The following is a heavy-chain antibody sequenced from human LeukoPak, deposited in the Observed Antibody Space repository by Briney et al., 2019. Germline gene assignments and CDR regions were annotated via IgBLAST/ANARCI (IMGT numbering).Heavy chain of an antibody. J-gene: IGHJ6*03. CDR1: GGTFSSYA. V-gene: IGHV1-69*13. CDR3: ARTYDILTGYGYYMDV. D-gene: IGHD3-9*01. CDR2: IIPIFGTA. Sequence: SVKVSCKASGGTFSSYAISWVRQAPGQGLEWMGGIIPIFGTANYAQKFQGRVTITADESTSTAYMELSSLRSEDTAVYYCARTYDILTGYGYYMDVWGKGTTVTISS.